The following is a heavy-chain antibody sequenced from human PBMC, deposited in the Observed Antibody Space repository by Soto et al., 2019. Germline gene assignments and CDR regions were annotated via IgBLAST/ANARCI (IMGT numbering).Heavy chain of an antibody. Sequence: GGSLRLSCAASGFTFSSYSMNWVRQAPGKGLEWVSSISSSSSYIYYADSVKGRFTISRDNAKNSLYLHMNSLRAEDTAIYYCARYTPVADPYYFDYWGQGTLVTVSS. D-gene: IGHD6-19*01. CDR2: ISSSSSYI. CDR1: GFTFSSYS. CDR3: ARYTPVADPYYFDY. V-gene: IGHV3-21*04. J-gene: IGHJ4*02.